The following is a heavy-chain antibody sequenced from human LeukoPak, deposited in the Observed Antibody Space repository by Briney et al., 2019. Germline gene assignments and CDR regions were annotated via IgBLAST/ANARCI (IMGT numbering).Heavy chain of an antibody. V-gene: IGHV1-46*01. Sequence: GASVKVSCKASGYTFTSYYMHWVRQAPGQGLEWMGIINPSGGSTNYAQKFQGRVTMTRDMSTSTVYMELSSLRSEDTAVYYCARAVIVVVPAASYYFDYWGQGTLVTVSS. CDR2: INPSGGST. CDR3: ARAVIVVVPAASYYFDY. D-gene: IGHD2-2*01. J-gene: IGHJ4*02. CDR1: GYTFTSYY.